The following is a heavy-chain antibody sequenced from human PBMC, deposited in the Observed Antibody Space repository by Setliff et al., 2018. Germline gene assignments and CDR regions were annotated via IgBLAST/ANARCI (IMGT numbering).Heavy chain of an antibody. CDR3: ARGGTYRYFDY. Sequence: NHSETLSLTCTVSGDSISDASIMAWIRQPPGKGLEFIGYVFYNGAAKYDPSLKSRVTMSVDTSKTQFSLKLNSMTTADTAVYYCARGGTYRYFDYWGQGALVTVSS. J-gene: IGHJ4*02. V-gene: IGHV4-59*01. CDR2: VFYNGAA. CDR1: GDSISDAS.